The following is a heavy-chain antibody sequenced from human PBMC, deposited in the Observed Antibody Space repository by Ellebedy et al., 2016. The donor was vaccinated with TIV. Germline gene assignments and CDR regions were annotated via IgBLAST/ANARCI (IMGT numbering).Heavy chain of an antibody. CDR3: CTTSGWYKVFDY. D-gene: IGHD6-19*01. Sequence: GESLKISCAASGFTFSNAWMSWVRPAPGKGLERVGRIKSKTDGGTTDYAAPVKGRFTIPRDDSKNTLYLQVNSLSTEDTAVDYCCTTSGWYKVFDYWGQGTLVTVSS. J-gene: IGHJ4*02. V-gene: IGHV3-15*01. CDR2: IKSKTDGGTT. CDR1: GFTFSNAW.